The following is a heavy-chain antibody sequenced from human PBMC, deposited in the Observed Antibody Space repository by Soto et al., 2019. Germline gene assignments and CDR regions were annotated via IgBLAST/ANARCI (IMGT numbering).Heavy chain of an antibody. Sequence: GESLKISCAASGVTFSSSAMSWVRQAPGKGLEWVSAISDGGYSTYYGDSVKGRFTVSRDNSKNTLYLQMNSLRADDTAVYYCAIGEGWFDPWGQGTMVTGSS. CDR1: GVTFSSSA. CDR3: AIGEGWFDP. CDR2: ISDGGYST. J-gene: IGHJ5*02. V-gene: IGHV3-23*01.